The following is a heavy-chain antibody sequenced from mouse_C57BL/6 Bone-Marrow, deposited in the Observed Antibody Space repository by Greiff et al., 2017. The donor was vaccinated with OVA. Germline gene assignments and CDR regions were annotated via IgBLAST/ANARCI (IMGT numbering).Heavy chain of an antibody. Sequence: QVQLQQPGAELVKPGASVKLSCKASGYTFTSYWMHWVKQRPGQGLEWIGMIHPNSGSTNYNEKFKSKATLTVDKSSSTAYMQLSSLTSEDSAVLYCSWKEVCYNSDFGYWGQGTTLTVSA. CDR2: IHPNSGST. J-gene: IGHJ2*01. CDR1: GYTFTSYW. V-gene: IGHV1-64*01. D-gene: IGHD1-3*01. CDR3: SWKEVCYNSDFGY.